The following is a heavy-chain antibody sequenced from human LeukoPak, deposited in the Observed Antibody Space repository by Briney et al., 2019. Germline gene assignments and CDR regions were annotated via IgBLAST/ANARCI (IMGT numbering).Heavy chain of an antibody. CDR2: INPNSGGT. V-gene: IGHV1-2*06. CDR3: ARAAYYYDSSGYDYYYYYYMDV. CDR1: GYTFTGYY. Sequence: ASVKVSCKASGYTFTGYYMHWVRQAPGQGLEWMGRINPNSGGTNYAQKFQGRVTMTRDTSISTAYMELSRLRSDDTAVYYCARAAYYYDSSGYDYYYYYYMDVWGKGTTATVSS. D-gene: IGHD3-22*01. J-gene: IGHJ6*03.